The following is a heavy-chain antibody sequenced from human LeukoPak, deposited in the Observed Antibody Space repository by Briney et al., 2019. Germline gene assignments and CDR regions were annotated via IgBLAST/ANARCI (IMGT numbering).Heavy chain of an antibody. J-gene: IGHJ4*02. CDR1: GLSFSTYW. CDR3: AREVLWFGELLAPFGY. Sequence: GGSLRLSCTGSGLSFSTYWMIWVRQAPGKGLEWVASIKQDGSEKYYVDSVKGRFTISRDNAKNSLYLQMNSLRAEDTAVYYCAREVLWFGELLAPFGYWGQGTLVTVSS. CDR2: IKQDGSEK. D-gene: IGHD3-10*01. V-gene: IGHV3-7*03.